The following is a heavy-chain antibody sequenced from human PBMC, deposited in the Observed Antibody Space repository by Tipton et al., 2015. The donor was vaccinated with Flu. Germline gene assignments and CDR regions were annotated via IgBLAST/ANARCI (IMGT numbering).Heavy chain of an antibody. CDR3: AKAPWRVGARVCFDH. D-gene: IGHD1-26*01. CDR1: GFTFDAYA. V-gene: IGHV3-23*01. J-gene: IGHJ5*02. CDR2: INDSGDST. Sequence: SLRLSCTASGFTFDAYAMSWVRQAPGKGLEWVSTINDSGDSTYYADSVKGRFTISRDNSKSTLFLQMSSLGAEDTALYYCAKAPWRVGARVCFDHWGRGAPVTVSS.